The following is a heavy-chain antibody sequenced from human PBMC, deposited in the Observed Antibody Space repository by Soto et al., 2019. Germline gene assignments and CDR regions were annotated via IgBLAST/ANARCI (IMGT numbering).Heavy chain of an antibody. J-gene: IGHJ5*02. CDR1: GGTFSSYA. V-gene: IGHV1-69*13. Sequence: SSVKVSCKASGGTFSSYAISWVRQAPGQGLKWMGGIIPIFGTANYAQKFQCRVTITADESTSTVYMELSSLRSEDLAVYYCAKKFDYSSSSGWFDPWGQGTLVTVSS. CDR2: IIPIFGTA. D-gene: IGHD6-6*01. CDR3: AKKFDYSSSSGWFDP.